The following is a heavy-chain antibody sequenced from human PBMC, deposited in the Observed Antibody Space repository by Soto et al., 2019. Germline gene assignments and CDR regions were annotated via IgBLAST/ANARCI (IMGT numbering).Heavy chain of an antibody. V-gene: IGHV4-39*01. D-gene: IGHD2-21*02. J-gene: IGHJ5*02. CDR3: ARHPSDFWFDP. CDR2: IYYSGRT. CDR1: GGSISSSSYF. Sequence: QLQLQESGPGLVKPSETLSLTCTVSGGSISSSSYFWGWIRQPPGKGLEWIGSIYYSGRTYYNPSLTSRVTVSVDTSKNQFSLKLSSVTAADTAVYYCARHPSDFWFDPWGQGTLVTVSS.